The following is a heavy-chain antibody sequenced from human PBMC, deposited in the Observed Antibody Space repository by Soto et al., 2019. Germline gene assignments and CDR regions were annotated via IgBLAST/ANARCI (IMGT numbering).Heavy chain of an antibody. D-gene: IGHD2-21*02. CDR2: MYNTGCT. CDR3: ARDLWGYCGTDCYPLDV. CDR1: GGSISGYY. J-gene: IGHJ6*02. V-gene: IGHV4-59*01. Sequence: QVQLQESGPGLVKPSETLSLTCTVSGGSISGYYWSWIRQPPAKGLEWIGYMYNTGCTVYNPSFKSRVTISVDTSKNQFSLKLNSVTAADTAVYYCARDLWGYCGTDCYPLDVWGQGTTVTVSS.